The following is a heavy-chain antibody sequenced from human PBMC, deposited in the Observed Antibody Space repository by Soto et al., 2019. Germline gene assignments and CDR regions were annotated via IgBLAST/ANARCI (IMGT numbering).Heavy chain of an antibody. J-gene: IGHJ3*02. CDR3: ARGKLGMAAFDI. Sequence: GGSLRLSCAASGFTVSSNYMSWVRQAPGKGLEWVSVIYSGGSTYYADSVKGRFTISRDNSKNTLYLQMKSLRAEDTAVYYCARGKLGMAAFDIWGQGTLVTVSS. V-gene: IGHV3-66*01. CDR1: GFTVSSNY. D-gene: IGHD7-27*01. CDR2: IYSGGST.